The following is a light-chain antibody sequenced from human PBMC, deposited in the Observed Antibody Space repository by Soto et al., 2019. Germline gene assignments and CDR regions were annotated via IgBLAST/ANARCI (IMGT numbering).Light chain of an antibody. V-gene: IGKV3-20*01. CDR3: QHFGTSLIT. CDR1: QSVSSYS. J-gene: IGKJ5*01. CDR2: GSS. Sequence: EIVLTQSPATLSLSPGERASLSCRASQSVSSYSLAWYQQKPGQAPRLLMFGSSSRATGIPDGFSGSGSGTDFTLTISRLDPEDFAVYYCQHFGTSLITFGQGTRLEN.